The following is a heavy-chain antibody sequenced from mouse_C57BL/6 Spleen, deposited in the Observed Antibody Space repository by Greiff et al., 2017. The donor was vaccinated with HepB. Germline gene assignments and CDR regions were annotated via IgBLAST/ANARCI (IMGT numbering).Heavy chain of an antibody. V-gene: IGHV1-15*01. D-gene: IGHD6-1*01. CDR2: IDPETGGT. Sequence: VHLVESGAELVRPGASVTLSCKASGYTFTDYEMHWVKQTPVHGLEWIGAIDPETGGTAYNQKFKGKAILTADKSSSTAYMELRSLTSEDSAVYYCTRGAGSPAWFAYWGQGTLVTVSA. J-gene: IGHJ3*01. CDR1: GYTFTDYE. CDR3: TRGAGSPAWFAY.